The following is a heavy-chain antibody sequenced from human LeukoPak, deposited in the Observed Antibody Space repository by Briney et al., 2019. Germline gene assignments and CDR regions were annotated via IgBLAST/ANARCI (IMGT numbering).Heavy chain of an antibody. J-gene: IGHJ4*02. CDR1: GYSFTGYF. CDR2: SNSNSGDT. V-gene: IGHV1-2*02. CDR3: ARAPTRLSPFDY. Sequence: GASVRVSCKASGYSFTGYFIHWARQAPGQGPEWLGWSNSNSGDTNFAQKFKGRVTMTRDTSVNTAYMELSSLRSDDTAVYYCARAPTRLSPFDYWGQGTLVTVSS. D-gene: IGHD2-15*01.